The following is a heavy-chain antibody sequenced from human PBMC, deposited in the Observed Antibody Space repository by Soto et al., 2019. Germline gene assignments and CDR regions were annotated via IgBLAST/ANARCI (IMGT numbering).Heavy chain of an antibody. CDR3: ARMSLPSADFDY. CDR2: IYWDDDT. V-gene: IGHV2-5*02. Sequence: QITLKETGPTLVKPTQPLTLTCTFSGFSLSTSGLGVGWILQPPGKALEWLALIYWDDDTRYSPSLKSRHTITKDTSQSQVVLTRTNMDPVDTATYLCARMSLPSADFDYWGQGPLVTVSS. CDR1: GFSLSTSGLG. D-gene: IGHD2-2*01. J-gene: IGHJ4*02.